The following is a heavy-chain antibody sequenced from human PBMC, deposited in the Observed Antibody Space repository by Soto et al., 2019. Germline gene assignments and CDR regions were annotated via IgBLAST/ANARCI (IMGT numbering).Heavy chain of an antibody. CDR3: ARDLRSGGSGSYFDFDY. J-gene: IGHJ4*02. CDR1: GYTFTSYG. Sequence: GASVKVSCKASGYTFTSYGISWVRQAPRQGLEWMGWISAYNGNTNYAQKLQGRVTMTTDTSTSTAYMELRSLRSDDTAVYYCARDLRSGGSGSYFDFDYWGQGTLVTVSS. CDR2: ISAYNGNT. V-gene: IGHV1-18*01. D-gene: IGHD3-10*01.